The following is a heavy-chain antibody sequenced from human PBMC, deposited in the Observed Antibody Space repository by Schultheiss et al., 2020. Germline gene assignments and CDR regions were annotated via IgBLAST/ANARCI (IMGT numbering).Heavy chain of an antibody. D-gene: IGHD3-16*01. J-gene: IGHJ4*02. V-gene: IGHV3-53*01. Sequence: GGSLRLSCAASGFTVSSKHISWVRQAPGKGLEWVSVIYSGGSTYYADSVKGRFTISRDNSKNMLYLQMNSLRAEDTAVYYCARNGGQGTFFDYWGKGTLVTVSS. CDR1: GFTVSSKH. CDR2: IYSGGST. CDR3: ARNGGQGTFFDY.